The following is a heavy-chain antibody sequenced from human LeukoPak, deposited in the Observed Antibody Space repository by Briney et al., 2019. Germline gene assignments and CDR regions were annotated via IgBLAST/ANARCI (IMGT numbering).Heavy chain of an antibody. D-gene: IGHD3-9*01. CDR3: AKDSGEVLRYFDWPSKYGMDV. Sequence: SETLSLTCTVSGGSISSDYWGWIRQPPGKGLEWIGYIYYLGATNYNPSLESRVAISTDTSKTQFSLKVTSVTAADTAVYYCAKDSGEVLRYFDWPSKYGMDVWGQGTTVTVSS. V-gene: IGHV4-59*01. CDR2: IYYLGAT. CDR1: GGSISSDY. J-gene: IGHJ6*02.